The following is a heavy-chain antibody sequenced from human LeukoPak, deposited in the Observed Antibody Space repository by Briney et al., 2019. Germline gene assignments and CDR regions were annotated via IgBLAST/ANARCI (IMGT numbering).Heavy chain of an antibody. CDR1: GGTFSSYA. CDR2: INPNSGGT. J-gene: IGHJ4*02. D-gene: IGHD3-10*01. CDR3: ARDDPRGWYYFDY. V-gene: IGHV1-2*02. Sequence: ASVKVSCKASGGTFSSYAISWVRQAPGQGLEWMGWINPNSGGTNYAQKFQGRVTMTRDTSISTAYMELSRLRSDDTAVYYCARDDPRGWYYFDYWGQGTLVTASS.